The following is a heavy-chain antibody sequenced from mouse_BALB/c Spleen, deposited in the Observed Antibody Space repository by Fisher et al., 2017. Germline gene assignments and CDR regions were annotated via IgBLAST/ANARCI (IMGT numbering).Heavy chain of an antibody. J-gene: IGHJ4*01. Sequence: KFKGKATLTVDKSSSTAHMELRSLTSEDSAVYYCTRFGSDAYYYAMDYWGQGTSVTVSS. D-gene: IGHD4-1*01. CDR3: TRFGSDAYYYAMDY. V-gene: IGHV1-20*01.